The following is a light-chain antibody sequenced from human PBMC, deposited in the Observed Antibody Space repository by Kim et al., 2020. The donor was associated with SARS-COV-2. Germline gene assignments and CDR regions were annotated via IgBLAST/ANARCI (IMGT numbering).Light chain of an antibody. CDR1: SSDVGAYNF. J-gene: IGLJ3*02. CDR3: SSYTGRYTWV. CDR2: DVA. V-gene: IGLV2-14*03. Sequence: GQSITISCTGTSSDVGAYNFVAWYQQHPGRAPKLVIYDVANRPSGVSNRFSGSKSGNTASLTISGLQAEDEADYYCSSYTGRYTWVFGGGTKLTVL.